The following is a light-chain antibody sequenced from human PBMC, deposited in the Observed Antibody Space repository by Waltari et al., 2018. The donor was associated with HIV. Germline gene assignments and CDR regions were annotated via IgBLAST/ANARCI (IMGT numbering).Light chain of an antibody. J-gene: IGKJ2*01. Sequence: GDRVIITCRASQIISSWLAWYQHKPGTAPKLLIYKASVLEGGVPSRFSGSGSGTEFTLNITNLQPDDFATYYCQHYSTSPYTFGQGTNLEIK. CDR3: QHYSTSPYT. CDR2: KAS. CDR1: QIISSW. V-gene: IGKV1-5*03.